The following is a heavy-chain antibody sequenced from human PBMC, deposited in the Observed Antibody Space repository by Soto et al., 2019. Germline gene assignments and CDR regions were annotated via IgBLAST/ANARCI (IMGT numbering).Heavy chain of an antibody. V-gene: IGHV4-39*01. CDR3: ARQGRNTKIVLVKHYAADF. CDR2: IYYDGTT. J-gene: IGHJ6*01. Sequence: ASETLSLTCTVSSGSISSTSYYWAWIRQPPGKGLEWIGAIYYDGTTYYTESLKSRVSISVDTSKNQFSLKLNSVTAADTAVYFCARQGRNTKIVLVKHYAADFCRQGTAVTVS. D-gene: IGHD3-22*01. CDR1: SGSISSTSYY.